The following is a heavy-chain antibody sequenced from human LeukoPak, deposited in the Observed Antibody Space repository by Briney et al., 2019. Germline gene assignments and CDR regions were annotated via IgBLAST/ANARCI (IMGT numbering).Heavy chain of an antibody. J-gene: IGHJ5*02. CDR2: IYFTGST. CDR1: GDSTNDYY. CDR3: ARRRAEGGRNGLYNWFDP. Sequence: NPSETLSLTCTVSGDSTNDYYWGWIRQPPGKGLEWIGHIYFTGSTRYNPSIESRVAISVDTSKNQFSLKLSSVTAADTAVYYCARRRAEGGRNGLYNWFDPWGQGILVTVSS. D-gene: IGHD5-24*01. V-gene: IGHV4-59*08.